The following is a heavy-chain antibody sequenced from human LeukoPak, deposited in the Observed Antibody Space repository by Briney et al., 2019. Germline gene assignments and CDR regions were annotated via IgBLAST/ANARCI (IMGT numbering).Heavy chain of an antibody. CDR3: AKDMDDFWSGYGMDV. Sequence: GGSLRLSCAASGFTFDDYTMHWVRQAPGKGLEWVSLISWDGGSTYYADSVKGRFTISRDNSKNFLYLQMNSLRTEDTALYYCAKDMDDFWSGYGMDVWGQGTTVTVSS. CDR2: ISWDGGST. CDR1: GFTFDDYT. J-gene: IGHJ6*02. D-gene: IGHD3-3*01. V-gene: IGHV3-43*01.